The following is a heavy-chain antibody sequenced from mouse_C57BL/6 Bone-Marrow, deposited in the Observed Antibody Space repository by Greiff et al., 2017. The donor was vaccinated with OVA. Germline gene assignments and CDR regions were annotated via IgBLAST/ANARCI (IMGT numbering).Heavy chain of an antibody. CDR2: IGPGSGSP. V-gene: IGHV1-77*01. Sequence: QVQLKESGAELVKPGASVKISCKASGYTFTDYYINWVKQRPGQGLEWIGKIGPGSGSPYYNEKFKGKAPLTADKSSSTDYMQRSRLTAEDSSVYCGARWRENWGQGTTLTVSS. CDR1: GYTFTDYY. CDR3: ARWREN. J-gene: IGHJ2*01.